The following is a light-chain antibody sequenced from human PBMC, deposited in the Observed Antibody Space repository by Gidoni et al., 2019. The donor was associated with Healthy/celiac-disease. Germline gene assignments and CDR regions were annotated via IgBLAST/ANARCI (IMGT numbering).Light chain of an antibody. CDR2: QDS. Sequence: SYELTQTPSVSVSPGQTASITCSGDKLGDKYACWYQQKPGQSPVLVIYQDSKRPSGIPERFSGSNSGNTATLTISGTQAMDEAYYYCQAWDSSTVVVFGGGTKLTVL. CDR1: KLGDKY. J-gene: IGLJ2*01. V-gene: IGLV3-1*01. CDR3: QAWDSSTVVV.